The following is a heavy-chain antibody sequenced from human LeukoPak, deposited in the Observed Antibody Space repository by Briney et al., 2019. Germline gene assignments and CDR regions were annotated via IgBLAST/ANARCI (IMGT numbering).Heavy chain of an antibody. Sequence: GGSLRLSCAASGFTFSSYGMHWVRQAPGKGLEWVAFIRYDGSDKYYAESVKGRFTISRDNSKNTLYLQMNSLRAEDTAVYYCAKRNGSNYYFDYWGQGTLVTVSS. CDR3: AKRNGSNYYFDY. CDR1: GFTFSSYG. D-gene: IGHD1-26*01. CDR2: IRYDGSDK. V-gene: IGHV3-30*02. J-gene: IGHJ4*02.